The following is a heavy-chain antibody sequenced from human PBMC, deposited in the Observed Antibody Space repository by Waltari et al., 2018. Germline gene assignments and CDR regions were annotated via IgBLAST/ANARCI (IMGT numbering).Heavy chain of an antibody. Sequence: EVSLLQSGGGSVQPGESLRLSCAASGFTFSRDSMSWVREAPGKGLEWVSGINKNGDFTSYAGSVKGRFTVSRDNFKNTLYLQMNSLRAEDTAIYYCAKGVVDRGVNYWGQGILVTVSS. D-gene: IGHD2-15*01. CDR3: AKGVVDRGVNY. J-gene: IGHJ4*02. V-gene: IGHV3-23*01. CDR2: INKNGDFT. CDR1: GFTFSRDS.